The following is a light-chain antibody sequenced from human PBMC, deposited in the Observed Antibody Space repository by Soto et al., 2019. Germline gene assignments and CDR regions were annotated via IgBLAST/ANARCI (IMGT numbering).Light chain of an antibody. CDR2: AAS. CDR1: QSLSRE. J-gene: IGKJ1*01. Sequence: TQSPGTLSLSPGERATLSCRGSQSLSREFLAWYQQKPGKAPKLLIYAASTLQSGVPSRFSGSGSGTDFTLTISCLQSEDFATYYCQQYYSYPRTFGQGTKVEIK. V-gene: IGKV1-8*01. CDR3: QQYYSYPRT.